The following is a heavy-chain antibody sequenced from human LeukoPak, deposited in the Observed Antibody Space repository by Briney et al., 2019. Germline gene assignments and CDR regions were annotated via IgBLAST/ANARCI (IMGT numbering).Heavy chain of an antibody. D-gene: IGHD3-9*01. CDR1: GGSFSGYS. Sequence: PSETLSLACAVYGGSFSGYSWSWIRQPPGKGLEWIGKINHGGGPNYNPSLKSRVSILLDTSKKQFSLKLRSVTAADTAVYYCARGQEYYDILTGRTLDAFDIWGQGTMVTVSS. CDR3: ARGQEYYDILTGRTLDAFDI. J-gene: IGHJ3*02. CDR2: INHGGGP. V-gene: IGHV4-34*01.